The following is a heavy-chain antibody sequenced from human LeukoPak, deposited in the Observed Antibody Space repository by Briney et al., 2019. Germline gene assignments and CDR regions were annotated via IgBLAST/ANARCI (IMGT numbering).Heavy chain of an antibody. V-gene: IGHV1-8*01. Sequence: ASVKVSCKASGYTFTSYDINWVRQATGQGLEWMGWMNPNRGNTGYAQKFQGRVTMTRNTSISPAYMELSSLRSEDTAVYYCARVGHVLRFLEWLNVDWFDPWGQGTLVTVSS. CDR3: ARVGHVLRFLEWLNVDWFDP. D-gene: IGHD3-3*01. CDR1: GYTFTSYD. J-gene: IGHJ5*02. CDR2: MNPNRGNT.